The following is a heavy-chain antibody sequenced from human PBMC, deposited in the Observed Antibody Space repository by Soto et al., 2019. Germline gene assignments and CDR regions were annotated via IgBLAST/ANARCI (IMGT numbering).Heavy chain of an antibody. CDR3: ARMWFGELGRAFDI. D-gene: IGHD3-10*01. CDR2: INHSGST. J-gene: IGHJ3*02. CDR1: GGSFSGYY. V-gene: IGHV4-34*01. Sequence: QVQLQQWGAGLLKPSETLSLTCAVYGGSFSGYYWSWIRQPPGKGLEWIGEINHSGSTNYNPSLKSRVPISVDTSKNQFSLKLSSVTAADTAVYYCARMWFGELGRAFDIWGQGTMVTVSS.